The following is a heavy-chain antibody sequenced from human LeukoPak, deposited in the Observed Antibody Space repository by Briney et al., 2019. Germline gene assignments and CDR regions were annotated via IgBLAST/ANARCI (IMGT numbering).Heavy chain of an antibody. CDR3: ARRRRITMIVVVITAGGYFDY. CDR2: INHSGST. V-gene: IGHV4-34*01. J-gene: IGHJ4*02. Sequence: GSLRLSCSASGFTFNRFYLHWIRQPPGKGLEWIGEINHSGSTNYNPSLKSRVTISVDTSKNQFSLKLSSVTAADTAVYYCARRRRITMIVVVITAGGYFDYWGQGTLVTVSS. CDR1: GFTFNRFY. D-gene: IGHD3-22*01.